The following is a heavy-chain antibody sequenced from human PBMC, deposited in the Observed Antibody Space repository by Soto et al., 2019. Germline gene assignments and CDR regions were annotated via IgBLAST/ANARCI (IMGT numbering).Heavy chain of an antibody. CDR1: GYTFTSHY. D-gene: IGHD3-22*01. Sequence: GASVKVSCKASGYTFTSHYIHWVRQVPGQGLEWMGLINPLGGSTIYAQRFQGRVTMTRDTSTITVYMAMSSLRSEDTAIYYCARRLDSIIWSGMGFDYWGQGTLVTVAS. V-gene: IGHV1-46*01. CDR3: ARRLDSIIWSGMGFDY. J-gene: IGHJ4*02. CDR2: INPLGGST.